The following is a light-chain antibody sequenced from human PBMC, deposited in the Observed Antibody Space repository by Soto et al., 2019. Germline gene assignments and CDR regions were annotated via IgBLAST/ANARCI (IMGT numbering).Light chain of an antibody. Sequence: DIVMTQSPDSLAVSVGERATINCKSSQSVLYSSNNKNYLAWYQQKPGQPPKLLIYWASTRESGVPDRFSGSGSGTDFTLTISSLQDEDVAVYYCQQCYTTPPTFGQGTKVEIK. CDR2: WAS. CDR1: QSVLYSSNNKNY. J-gene: IGKJ1*01. CDR3: QQCYTTPPT. V-gene: IGKV4-1*01.